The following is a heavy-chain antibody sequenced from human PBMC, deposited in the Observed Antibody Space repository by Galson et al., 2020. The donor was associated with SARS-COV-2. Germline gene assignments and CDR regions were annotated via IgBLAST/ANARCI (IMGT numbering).Heavy chain of an antibody. Sequence: GGSLRLSCAVSGFTFSSYTMNWVRQAPVKGLELVAYIRSSSGTIYYADSVKGRFTISRDNAKNSLYLQLNSLRVEDTAVYYGARERLEYWGQGTLVTVSS. D-gene: IGHD1-1*01. J-gene: IGHJ4*02. V-gene: IGHV3-48*04. CDR1: GFTFSSYT. CDR3: ARERLEY. CDR2: IRSSSGTI.